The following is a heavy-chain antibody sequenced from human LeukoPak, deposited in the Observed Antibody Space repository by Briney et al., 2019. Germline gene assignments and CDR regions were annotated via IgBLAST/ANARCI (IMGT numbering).Heavy chain of an antibody. CDR3: ARQKYSSGWYVY. CDR2: IYYSGST. D-gene: IGHD6-19*01. Sequence: SETLSLTCTVSGGSISSYYWSWIRQPPGKGLEWIGYIYYSGSTNYNPSLKSRVTISVDTSKNQFSLKLSSVTAADTAVYYCARQKYSSGWYVYWGQGTLVTVSP. CDR1: GGSISSYY. V-gene: IGHV4-59*08. J-gene: IGHJ4*02.